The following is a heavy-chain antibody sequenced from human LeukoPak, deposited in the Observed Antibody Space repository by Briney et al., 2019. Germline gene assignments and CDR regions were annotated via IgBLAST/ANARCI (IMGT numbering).Heavy chain of an antibody. V-gene: IGHV1-18*01. CDR1: GYTFTSYG. D-gene: IGHD4-17*01. J-gene: IGHJ4*02. CDR3: ARVTQTDYDFDY. Sequence: ASVKVSCKASGYTFTSYGISWVRQAPGQGLEWMGWISAYNGNTDYAQKLQGRVTMTTDTSTSTAYMELRSLRSDDTAVYYCARVTQTDYDFDYWGQGTPVTVSS. CDR2: ISAYNGNT.